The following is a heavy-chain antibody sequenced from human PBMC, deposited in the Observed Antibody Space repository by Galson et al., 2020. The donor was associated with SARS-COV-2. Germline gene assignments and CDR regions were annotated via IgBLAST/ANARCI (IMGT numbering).Heavy chain of an antibody. CDR1: GASISGYY. J-gene: IGHJ2*01. D-gene: IGHD2-8*01. CDR2: VFYGGST. Sequence: SETLSLTCTDSGASISGYYWNWIRQSPGKGLEWIGYVFYGGSTSYNPSLNGRVTMSVDTSKNQFFLKLRSVTAADTAVYYCARGAGVLNGQWYFDFWGRGTLVTISS. CDR3: ARGAGVLNGQWYFDF. V-gene: IGHV4-59*01.